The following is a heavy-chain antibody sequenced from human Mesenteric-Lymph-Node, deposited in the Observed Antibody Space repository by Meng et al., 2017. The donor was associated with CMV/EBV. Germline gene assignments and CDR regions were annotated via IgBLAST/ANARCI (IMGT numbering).Heavy chain of an antibody. CDR3: VKNGAIQDWYYFDY. V-gene: IGHV3-33*01. CDR1: GFTFSSYG. J-gene: IGHJ4*02. Sequence: GESLKISCAASGFTFSSYGMHWVRQAPGKGLEWVAVIWYDGSNKYYADSVKGRFTMSRDNSKNTLYLQMNSLRAEDTAVYYCVKNGAIQDWYYFDYWGQGTLVTVSS. D-gene: IGHD1-26*01. CDR2: IWYDGSNK.